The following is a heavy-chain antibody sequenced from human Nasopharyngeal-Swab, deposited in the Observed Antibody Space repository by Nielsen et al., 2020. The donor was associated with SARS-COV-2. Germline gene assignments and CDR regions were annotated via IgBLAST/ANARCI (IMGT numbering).Heavy chain of an antibody. V-gene: IGHV5-51*01. D-gene: IGHD3-22*01. J-gene: IGHJ5*02. Sequence: GESLKISCKGSGYDFSNHWIAWVRQKPGKGLEWMGFVYPGDSDSRYSPSFQGQVTISADKSISTAYLQWSSLKASGTAMYYCARLWSSYGSSGYSWFDPWGQGTLVTVSS. CDR1: GYDFSNHW. CDR2: VYPGDSDS. CDR3: ARLWSSYGSSGYSWFDP.